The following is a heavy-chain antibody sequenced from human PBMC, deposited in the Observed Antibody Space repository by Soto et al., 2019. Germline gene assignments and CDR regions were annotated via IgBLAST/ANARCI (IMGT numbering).Heavy chain of an antibody. CDR2: INHSGST. CDR1: GGSFSGYY. V-gene: IGHV4-34*01. Sequence: PSETLSLTCAVYGGSFSGYYWSWLRQPPGKGLEWIGEINHSGSTNYNPSLKSRVTISVDTSKNQFSLKLSSVTAADTAVYYCARRRHPLGHGSGSYGYWGQGTLVTVS. CDR3: ARRRHPLGHGSGSYGY. J-gene: IGHJ4*02. D-gene: IGHD3-10*01.